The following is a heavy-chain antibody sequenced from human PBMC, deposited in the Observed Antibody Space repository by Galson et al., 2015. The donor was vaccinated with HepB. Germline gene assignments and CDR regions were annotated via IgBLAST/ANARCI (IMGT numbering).Heavy chain of an antibody. CDR3: ARGYCSSTSCYDYFDY. CDR1: GGTFSSYA. Sequence: SVKVSCKASGGTFSSYAISWVRQAPGQGLEWMGRIIPILGIANYAQKFQGRVTITADKSTSTAYMELSSLRSEDTAVYYCARGYCSSTSCYDYFDYWGQGTLVTVSS. V-gene: IGHV1-69*04. D-gene: IGHD2-2*01. CDR2: IIPILGIA. J-gene: IGHJ4*02.